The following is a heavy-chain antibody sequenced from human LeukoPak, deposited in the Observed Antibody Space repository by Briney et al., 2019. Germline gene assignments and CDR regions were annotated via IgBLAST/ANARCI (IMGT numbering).Heavy chain of an antibody. V-gene: IGHV3-74*01. CDR3: ARGWNTTPRSGFDI. CDR1: EFTISRYW. CDR2: INNDGSIT. Sequence: SGGSLRLSCAASEFTISRYWMHWVRQAAVKGLGWVSNINNDGSITTYADSVKGRFTISRDNVKNTLFLQMNSLGAEYTALYYCARGWNTTPRSGFDIWGLGTMVTVSS. J-gene: IGHJ3*02. D-gene: IGHD1/OR15-1a*01.